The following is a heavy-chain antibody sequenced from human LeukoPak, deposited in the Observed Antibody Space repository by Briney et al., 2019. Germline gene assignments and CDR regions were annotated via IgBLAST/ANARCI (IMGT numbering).Heavy chain of an antibody. Sequence: SETLSLTCAVYGGSFGGYYWSWIRQPPGKGLEWLGEINHSGSTNYNPSLKSRVTISVDTSKNQFSLKLSSVTAADTAVYYCASRYCTNGVCSSYFDYWGQGTLVTVSS. J-gene: IGHJ4*02. CDR3: ASRYCTNGVCSSYFDY. CDR2: INHSGST. D-gene: IGHD2-8*01. CDR1: GGSFGGYY. V-gene: IGHV4-34*01.